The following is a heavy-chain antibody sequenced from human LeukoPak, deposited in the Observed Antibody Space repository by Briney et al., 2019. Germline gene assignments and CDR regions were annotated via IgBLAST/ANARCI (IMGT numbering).Heavy chain of an antibody. J-gene: IGHJ4*02. V-gene: IGHV4-34*01. CDR2: INRSGST. Sequence: SETLSLTCAVYGGSFSGYYWSWIRQPPGKGLEWIGEINRSGSTNYSPSLKSRVTISVDTSKNQFSLKLSSVTAADTAVYYCARTDIITGTTGFDYWGQGTLVTVSS. D-gene: IGHD1-7*01. CDR3: ARTDIITGTTGFDY. CDR1: GGSFSGYY.